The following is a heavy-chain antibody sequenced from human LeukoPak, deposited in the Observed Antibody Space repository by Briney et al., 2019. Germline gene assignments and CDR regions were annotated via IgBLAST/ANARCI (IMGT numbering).Heavy chain of an antibody. CDR1: GFTFSSYA. CDR2: TSGSGGST. J-gene: IGHJ4*02. CDR3: AKETSSSWSPSDY. D-gene: IGHD6-13*01. Sequence: GGSLRLSCAASGFTFSSYAMSWVRQAPGKGLEWVSGTSGSGGSTYYADSVKGRFAISRDNSKNTLYLQMNSLRAEDTAVYYCAKETSSSWSPSDYWGQGTLVRVSS. V-gene: IGHV3-23*01.